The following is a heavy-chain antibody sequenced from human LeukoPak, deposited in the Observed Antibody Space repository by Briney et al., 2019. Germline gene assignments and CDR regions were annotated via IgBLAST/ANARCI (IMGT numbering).Heavy chain of an antibody. CDR2: INHSGST. Sequence: SETLSLTCAVYGGSFSGYYWSWIRQPPGKGLEWIGEINHSGSTNYNPSLKSRVTISVDTSKNQFSLKLSSVTAADTAVYYCARGSRGIVVVPAANRSRYYYYMDVWGKGTTVTVSS. V-gene: IGHV4-34*01. J-gene: IGHJ6*03. CDR1: GGSFSGYY. CDR3: ARGSRGIVVVPAANRSRYYYYMDV. D-gene: IGHD2-2*01.